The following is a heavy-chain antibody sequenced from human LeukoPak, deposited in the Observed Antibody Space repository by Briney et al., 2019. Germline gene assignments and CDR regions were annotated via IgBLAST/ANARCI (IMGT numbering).Heavy chain of an antibody. J-gene: IGHJ4*02. V-gene: IGHV4-34*01. CDR1: GGSFSGYY. Sequence: SETLSLTCAVYGGSFSGYYWSWIRQPPGKGLEWIGEMNPSGITNYNASLKSRVTISVDTSKNLFSLKLSSVTAADTAVYYCARVLIWLGELPYYFDYWGQGTLVTVSS. CDR2: MNPSGIT. CDR3: ARVLIWLGELPYYFDY. D-gene: IGHD3-10*01.